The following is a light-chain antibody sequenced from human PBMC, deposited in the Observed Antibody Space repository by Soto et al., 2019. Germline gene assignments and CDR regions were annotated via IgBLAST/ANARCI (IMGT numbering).Light chain of an antibody. Sequence: QSALTQPASVSGSPGQSITISCTGTSSDVGGYNHVSWYQMHPGKAPKLIIYEGTSRPSGVSYRFSGSKSGNSASLTISGLQADDEADYYCSSYASSSSYVFGGGTKVTVL. J-gene: IGLJ1*01. CDR3: SSYASSSSYV. V-gene: IGLV2-14*01. CDR1: SSDVGGYNH. CDR2: EGT.